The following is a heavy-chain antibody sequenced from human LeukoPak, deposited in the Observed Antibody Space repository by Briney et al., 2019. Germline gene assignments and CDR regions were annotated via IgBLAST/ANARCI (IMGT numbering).Heavy chain of an antibody. CDR3: SRDPTAVANLPQYYLDY. CDR1: VFTFSSYV. J-gene: IGHJ4*02. CDR2: ISYDRRLK. V-gene: IGHV3-30*04. Sequence: ETSLRLSCAPSVFTFSSYVMHWVRQAPGKGLEWVAVISYDRRLKYYADSVRGRFTISSDNSKNTLYLQLNRLRVEDTAVYYCSRDPTAVANLPQYYLDYWGQGILVTVSS. D-gene: IGHD2-15*01.